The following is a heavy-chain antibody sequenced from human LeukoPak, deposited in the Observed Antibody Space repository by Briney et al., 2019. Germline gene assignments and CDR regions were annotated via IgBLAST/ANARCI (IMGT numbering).Heavy chain of an antibody. V-gene: IGHV4-34*01. J-gene: IGHJ5*02. CDR2: VNHSGST. D-gene: IGHD2-2*01. CDR3: ARDSPVVVPAARRFDP. Sequence: SETLSLTCAVYGGSFSGYYWSWIRQPPGKGLEWIGEVNHSGSTNYNPSLKSRVTISADTSKNQFSLKLSSVTAADTAVYYCARDSPVVVPAARRFDPWGQGTLVTVSS. CDR1: GGSFSGYY.